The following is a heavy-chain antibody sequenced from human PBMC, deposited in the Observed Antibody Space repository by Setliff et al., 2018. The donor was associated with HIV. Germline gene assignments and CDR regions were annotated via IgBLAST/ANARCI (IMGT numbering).Heavy chain of an antibody. Sequence: PGESLRLSCAASGFTFINAWMHWVRQAPGKGLQWVGRIKSKSDGGTADYAAPVKGRFTISRDDSKNTLFLLMNNLKTEDTAIYYCSFYDVFCDYVFDHWGQGSPVTVSS. J-gene: IGHJ4*02. CDR2: IKSKSDGGTA. D-gene: IGHD4-17*01. V-gene: IGHV3-15*01. CDR3: SFYDVFCDYVFDH. CDR1: GFTFINAW.